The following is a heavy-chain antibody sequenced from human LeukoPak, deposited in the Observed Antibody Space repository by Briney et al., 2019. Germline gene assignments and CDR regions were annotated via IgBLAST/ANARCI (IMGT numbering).Heavy chain of an antibody. Sequence: SETLSLTCTVSGGSISSSSYYWGWIRQPPGKGLEWIGNIYYSGSTYYNPSLKSRVTISVDTSKNQFPLKLSSVTAADTAVYYCARDLTNPDYYFDYWGQGTLVTVSS. V-gene: IGHV4-39*06. CDR1: GGSISSSSYY. D-gene: IGHD2-2*01. CDR2: IYYSGST. CDR3: ARDLTNPDYYFDY. J-gene: IGHJ4*02.